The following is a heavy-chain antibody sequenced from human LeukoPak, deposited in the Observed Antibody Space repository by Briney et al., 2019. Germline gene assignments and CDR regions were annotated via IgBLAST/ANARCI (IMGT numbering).Heavy chain of an antibody. CDR2: IRFTGSYI. J-gene: IGHJ4*02. D-gene: IGHD3-22*01. CDR1: GFTFTSYS. Sequence: GGSLRLSCAASGFTFTSYSMNWVRQAPGRGLEWVSSIRFTGSYIYYADSVKGRFTISRDDAKNLLYLQMNSLRAEDTAVYYCARGAYYYEDWGQGTLVTVSS. V-gene: IGHV3-21*01. CDR3: ARGAYYYED.